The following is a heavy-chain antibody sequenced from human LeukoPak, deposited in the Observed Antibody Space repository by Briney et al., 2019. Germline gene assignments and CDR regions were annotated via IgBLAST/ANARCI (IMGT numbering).Heavy chain of an antibody. J-gene: IGHJ4*02. Sequence: GASVKVSCKASGYTFTSYGISWVRQAPGQGPEWMGWISAYNGNTNYAQKLQGRVTMTTDTSTSTAYMELRSLRSDDTAVYYCARDGGYCSGGSCYPEIHGFDYWGQGTLVTVSS. V-gene: IGHV1-18*01. CDR3: ARDGGYCSGGSCYPEIHGFDY. D-gene: IGHD2-15*01. CDR2: ISAYNGNT. CDR1: GYTFTSYG.